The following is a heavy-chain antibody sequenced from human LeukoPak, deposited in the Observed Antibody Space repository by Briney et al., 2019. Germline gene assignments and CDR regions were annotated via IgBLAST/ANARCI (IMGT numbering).Heavy chain of an antibody. CDR1: GGSISSSSYY. D-gene: IGHD3-3*01. Sequence: SETLSLTCTVSGGSISSSSYYWGWIRQPPGKGLEWIGSIYYSGSTYYNPSLKSRVTISVDTSKNQFSLKLSSVTAADTAVYYCARDPEVIQYDLWSGLRPYYYYYMDVWGKGTTVTVSS. J-gene: IGHJ6*03. CDR2: IYYSGST. CDR3: ARDPEVIQYDLWSGLRPYYYYYMDV. V-gene: IGHV4-39*07.